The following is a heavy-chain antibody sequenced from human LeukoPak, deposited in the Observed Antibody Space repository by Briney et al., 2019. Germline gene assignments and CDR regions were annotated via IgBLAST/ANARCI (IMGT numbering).Heavy chain of an antibody. CDR1: GGSISSSSYY. Sequence: PSETLSLTCTVSGGSISSSSYYWGWIRQPPGKGLEWIGNIYYSGSTYYNPSLKSRVTISVDTSKNQFSLKLSSVTAADTAVYYCARLSRFGEDYWGQGTLVTVSS. CDR2: IYYSGST. J-gene: IGHJ4*02. CDR3: ARLSRFGEDY. D-gene: IGHD3-10*01. V-gene: IGHV4-39*01.